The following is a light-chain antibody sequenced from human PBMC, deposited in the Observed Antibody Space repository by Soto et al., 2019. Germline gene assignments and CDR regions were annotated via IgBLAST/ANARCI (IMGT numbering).Light chain of an antibody. CDR1: QDISNY. CDR2: YAS. CDR3: QQYDNLPLT. J-gene: IGKJ4*01. Sequence: DIQMTQSPSSLSASVGDRVTITCQASQDISNYLNWYQQKPGKAPKLLIYYASNLETGVPSRFSGSRSGTDFTFTIRSLQPEDIATYYCQQYDNLPLTFGGGTTVDIK. V-gene: IGKV1-33*01.